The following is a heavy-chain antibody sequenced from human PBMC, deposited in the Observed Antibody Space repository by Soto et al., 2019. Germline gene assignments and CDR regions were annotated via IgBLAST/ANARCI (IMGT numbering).Heavy chain of an antibody. CDR1: VDLFTTYY. J-gene: IGHJ4*02. D-gene: IGHD3-16*01. CDR3: ARSVYDYKFTVHFAL. CDR2: FNPSDGRT. Sequence: XAVKVSCRESVDLFTTYYSNWGRQALGQGLEWMGIFNPSDGRTISAKNFQRRVTMTRDRSTSTAYMDLNRLRCDDTAVYYCARSVYDYKFTVHFALWGQGPLVTVSS. V-gene: IGHV1-46*01.